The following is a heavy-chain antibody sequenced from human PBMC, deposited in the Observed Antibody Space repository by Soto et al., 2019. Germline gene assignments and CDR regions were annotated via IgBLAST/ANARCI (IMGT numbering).Heavy chain of an antibody. Sequence: GGSLRLSCAASGFTFSSYGMHWVRQAPGKGLEWVAVISYDGSNKYYADSVKGRFTISRDNSKNTLYLQMNSLRAEDTAVYYCAKDYGIVVVPAAIIDYWGQGTLVTVSS. V-gene: IGHV3-30*18. CDR1: GFTFSSYG. J-gene: IGHJ4*02. CDR2: ISYDGSNK. CDR3: AKDYGIVVVPAAIIDY. D-gene: IGHD2-2*02.